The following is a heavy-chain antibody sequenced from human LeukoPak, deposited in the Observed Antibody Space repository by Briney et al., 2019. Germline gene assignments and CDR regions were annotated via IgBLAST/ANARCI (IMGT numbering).Heavy chain of an antibody. V-gene: IGHV1-8*02. CDR1: GYTFTSYD. D-gene: IGHD3-3*01. Sequence: ASVKVSCKASGYTFTSYDINWVRQATGKGPEWMGWMNPKSGNTGYAQKFQGRVTMTRNTSISTAYMELSSLRSEDTAVYYCARGNYDFWSGYTPDYYYYYMYVWGKETTVTVSS. CDR2: MNPKSGNT. CDR3: ARGNYDFWSGYTPDYYYYYMYV. J-gene: IGHJ6*03.